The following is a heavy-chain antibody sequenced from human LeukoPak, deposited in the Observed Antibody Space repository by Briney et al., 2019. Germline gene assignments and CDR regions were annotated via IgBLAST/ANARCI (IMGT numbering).Heavy chain of an antibody. CDR2: ISYDGSNK. CDR3: AKDPYYYDSSGYWDY. D-gene: IGHD3-22*01. J-gene: IGHJ4*02. V-gene: IGHV3-30*18. Sequence: GGSLRLSCAASGFTFSHYGMHWVRQAPGKGLEWVAVISYDGSNKYYADSVKGRFTISRDNSKNTLYLQMNSLRAEDTAVYYCAKDPYYYDSSGYWDYWGQGTLVTVSS. CDR1: GFTFSHYG.